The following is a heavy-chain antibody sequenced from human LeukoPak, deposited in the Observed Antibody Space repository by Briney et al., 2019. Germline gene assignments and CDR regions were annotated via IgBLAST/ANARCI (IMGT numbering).Heavy chain of an antibody. CDR3: ARAGDYYGSGSYSPFDY. D-gene: IGHD3-10*01. CDR1: GFTFSTYT. J-gene: IGHJ4*02. V-gene: IGHV3-23*01. Sequence: GGSLRLSCAASGFTFSTYTMYWVRHPPGKRLEWVSIIGSSGGGIHYADSVKGRFTISRDNSKNTLYLQMNSLRAEDTAVYYCARAGDYYGSGSYSPFDYWGQGTLVTVSS. CDR2: IGSSGGGI.